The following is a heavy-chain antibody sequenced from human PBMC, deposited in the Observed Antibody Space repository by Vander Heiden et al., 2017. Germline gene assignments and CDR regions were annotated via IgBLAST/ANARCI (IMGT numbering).Heavy chain of an antibody. Sequence: EVHLLQSGGDLVQPGGALTLHCAASGFNFNNYALSWVRQAPGKGLEWVSTISRSGATTYYSDSVKGRFTVSRNNSKNSLYLRMNTVRAEDTALYYCARSPISVTGFFDSWGQGTLVTVSS. CDR2: ISRSGATT. CDR3: ARSPISVTGFFDS. D-gene: IGHD6-19*01. V-gene: IGHV3-23*01. J-gene: IGHJ4*02. CDR1: GFNFNNYA.